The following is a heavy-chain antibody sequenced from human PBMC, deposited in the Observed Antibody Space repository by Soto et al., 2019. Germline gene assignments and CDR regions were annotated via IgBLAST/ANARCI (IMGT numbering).Heavy chain of an antibody. J-gene: IGHJ6*03. Sequence: EEQLVESGGGLVQPGGSLRLSCAASGFSIRDYWMTWVRQAPGKGLDWVANIKQDGSEKFYVDSLKGRFTISRDKAKNSVYLLMNSLRADDTAVYYCARGKDGRRAGTYYFDMDVWGKGTTVTLSS. V-gene: IGHV3-7*01. CDR2: IKQDGSEK. D-gene: IGHD1-1*01. CDR1: GFSIRDYW. CDR3: ARGKDGRRAGTYYFDMDV.